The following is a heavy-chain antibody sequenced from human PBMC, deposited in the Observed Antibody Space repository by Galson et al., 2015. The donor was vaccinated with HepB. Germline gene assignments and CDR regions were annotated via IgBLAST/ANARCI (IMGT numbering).Heavy chain of an antibody. CDR3: ARVVSRGCDY. CDR1: GFTFSSYA. CDR2: INSDGSST. Sequence: SLRLSCAASGFTFSSYAMSWVRQAPGKGLEWVSRINSDGSSTSYADSVKGRFTISRDNAKNTLYLQMNSLRAEDTAVYYCARVVSRGCDYWGQGTLVTVSS. V-gene: IGHV3-74*01. J-gene: IGHJ4*02. D-gene: IGHD2/OR15-2a*01.